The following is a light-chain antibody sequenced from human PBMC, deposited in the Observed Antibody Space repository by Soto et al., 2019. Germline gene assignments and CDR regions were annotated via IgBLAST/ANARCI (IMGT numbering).Light chain of an antibody. J-gene: IGKJ5*01. CDR3: QQRRDWPPIT. CDR1: QTVRNNY. V-gene: IGKV3D-20*02. Sequence: EFVLTQSPGTLSLSPGERATLSCRASQTVRNNYLAWYQQKPGQAPRLLIYDASSRATGIPDRFSGGGSGTDFTLTISSLEPEDFATYYCQQRRDWPPITFGQGTRLEIK. CDR2: DAS.